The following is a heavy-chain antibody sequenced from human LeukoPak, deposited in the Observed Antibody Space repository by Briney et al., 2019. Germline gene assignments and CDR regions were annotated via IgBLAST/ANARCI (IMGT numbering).Heavy chain of an antibody. CDR1: GFTFSSYA. Sequence: GGPLRLSCAASGFTFSSYAMHWVRQAPGKGLEYVSAISSNGYNTYYANSVKGRFTISRDNSKNTLFLQMGSLRPEDMAVYYCAREVTSWAFGIWGQGTMVTVSS. V-gene: IGHV3-64*01. D-gene: IGHD2-21*02. J-gene: IGHJ3*02. CDR2: ISSNGYNT. CDR3: AREVTSWAFGI.